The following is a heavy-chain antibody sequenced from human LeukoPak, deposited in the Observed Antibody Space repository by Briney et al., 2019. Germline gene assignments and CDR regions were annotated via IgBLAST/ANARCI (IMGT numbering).Heavy chain of an antibody. J-gene: IGHJ4*02. Sequence: GGSLRLSCAASGFTFSRIAMSWVRQAPGKGLEWVSAIRSNGETVYNADSVKGRFTVSRDNSRQTLFLQMSSLRVEDTATYYCAKGQELDDGVFDSWGQGTLDTVSS. CDR3: AKGQELDDGVFDS. V-gene: IGHV3-23*01. D-gene: IGHD1-1*01. CDR2: IRSNGETV. CDR1: GFTFSRIA.